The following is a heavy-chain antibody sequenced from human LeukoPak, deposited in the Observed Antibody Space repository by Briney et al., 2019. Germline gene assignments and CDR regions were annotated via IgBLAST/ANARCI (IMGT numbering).Heavy chain of an antibody. CDR2: ISSSGSTI. CDR3: ARDTGGRGWFDP. Sequence: GGSLRLSCAASGFTFSSYEMNWVRQAPGKGLEGVSYISSSGSTIYYADSVKGRFTISRDNAKNSLYLQMNSLRAEDTAVYYCARDTGGRGWFDPWGQGTLVTVSS. V-gene: IGHV3-48*03. D-gene: IGHD2-8*02. J-gene: IGHJ5*02. CDR1: GFTFSSYE.